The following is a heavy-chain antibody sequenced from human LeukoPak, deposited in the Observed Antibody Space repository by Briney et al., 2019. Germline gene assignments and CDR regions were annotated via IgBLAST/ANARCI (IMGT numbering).Heavy chain of an antibody. CDR3: ARGLLRLSWLDFDY. D-gene: IGHD3-3*01. CDR1: GGTFSSYA. CDR2: IIPIFVTA. V-gene: IGHV1-69*05. J-gene: IGHJ4*02. Sequence: SVEVSCKASGGTFSSYAISWVRQAPGQGLEWMGGIIPIFVTANYAQKFHGRGTITTDESTSTAYMELRSLRSEDTAVYYCARGLLRLSWLDFDYWGQGTLVTVSS.